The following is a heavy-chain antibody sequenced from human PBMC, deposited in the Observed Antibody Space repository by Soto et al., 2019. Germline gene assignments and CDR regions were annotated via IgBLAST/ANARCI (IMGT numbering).Heavy chain of an antibody. CDR1: GGSFTSNNW. D-gene: IGHD1-7*01. CDR3: ASRDPGTSVDY. Sequence: SEPLSLTCAVSGGSFTSNNWWTCVRQPPGQGLEWIGEIYRTGSTNYNPSLKSRVTISLDKSENQFSLKVTSLTAADTAVYYCASRDPGTSVDYWGQGTLVTVSS. V-gene: IGHV4-4*02. J-gene: IGHJ4*02. CDR2: IYRTGST.